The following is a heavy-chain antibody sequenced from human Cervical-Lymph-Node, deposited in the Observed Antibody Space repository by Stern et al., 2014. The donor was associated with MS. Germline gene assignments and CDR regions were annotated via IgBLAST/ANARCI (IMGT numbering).Heavy chain of an antibody. D-gene: IGHD3-3*01. CDR3: ARLASGLDY. Sequence: VQLEESGPGLVKPSQTLSLTCTASGGTFSIDAYYWSWVRQVPGQGLEWIGYIDYTASPYSSPSHERSALLSVHTPRNKYYLSQTSVTAADSAVYYCARLASGLDYWGQGTLVTVSS. CDR2: IDYTASP. CDR1: GGTFSIDAYY. V-gene: IGHV4-31*03. J-gene: IGHJ4*02.